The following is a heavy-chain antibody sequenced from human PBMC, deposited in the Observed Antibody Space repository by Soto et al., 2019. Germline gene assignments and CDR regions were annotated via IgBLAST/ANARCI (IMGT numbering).Heavy chain of an antibody. J-gene: IGHJ4*02. V-gene: IGHV1-69*14. D-gene: IGHD2-21*02. CDR1: GGTFSSYA. Sequence: QVQLVQSGAEVKKPGSSVKVSCKASGGTFSSYAISWVRQAPGQGLEWMGGIIPIFGTANYAQKFQGRVTITAGKSTSAGYMELSTLRSEDTAVYYCARVPPELHGGGDCYSGRFDYWGQGTLVTVSS. CDR3: ARVPPELHGGGDCYSGRFDY. CDR2: IIPIFGTA.